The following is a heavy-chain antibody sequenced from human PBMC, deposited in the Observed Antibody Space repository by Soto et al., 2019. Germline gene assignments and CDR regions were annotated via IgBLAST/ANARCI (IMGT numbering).Heavy chain of an antibody. Sequence: GESLKISCKGSGYSFSSYWIGWVRQMPGKGLEWMGIIYPDDSDTRYSPSFQGQVSISVDKSISTAYLQWSSLKASDTAKYYCARRPRAVAGEDYHYAMDVWGQGTTVTSP. CDR3: ARRPRAVAGEDYHYAMDV. CDR2: IYPDDSDT. D-gene: IGHD6-19*01. CDR1: GYSFSSYW. V-gene: IGHV5-51*01. J-gene: IGHJ6*02.